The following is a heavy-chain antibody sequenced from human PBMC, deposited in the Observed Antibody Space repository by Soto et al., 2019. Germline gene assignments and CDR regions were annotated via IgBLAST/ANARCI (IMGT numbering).Heavy chain of an antibody. J-gene: IGHJ6*02. CDR2: IWYDGSNK. Sequence: QVQLVESGGGVVQPGRSLRLSCAASGFTFSSYGMHWVRQAPGKGLEWVAVIWYDGSNKYYADSVKGRFTISRDNSKNTLYLQMNSLRAEDTAVYYCARDNDRGAPLYYYYGMDVWGQGTTVTVSS. CDR3: ARDNDRGAPLYYYYGMDV. CDR1: GFTFSSYG. D-gene: IGHD1-26*01. V-gene: IGHV3-33*01.